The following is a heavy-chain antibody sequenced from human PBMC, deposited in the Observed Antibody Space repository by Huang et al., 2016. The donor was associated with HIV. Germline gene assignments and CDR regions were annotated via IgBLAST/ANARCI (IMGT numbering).Heavy chain of an antibody. J-gene: IGHJ4*02. CDR3: ARGQLGSYGDYDVLY. CDR2: IIPILRPP. V-gene: IGHV1-69*13. Sequence: QVQLVQSGAEVKTPGSSVKVSCKASGGTFSKYAISWVRTAPGQGLEWLGGIIPILRPPTSARKFPGRVTITADDSTSTTYVEVSSLRSEDTALYYCARGQLGSYGDYDVLYWGQGTLVTVSS. CDR1: GGTFSKYA. D-gene: IGHD4-17*01.